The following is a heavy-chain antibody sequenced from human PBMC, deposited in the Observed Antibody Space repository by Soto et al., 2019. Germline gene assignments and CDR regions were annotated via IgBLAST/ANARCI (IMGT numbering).Heavy chain of an antibody. Sequence: GGSLRLSCAASGFTFTRYSMNWVRQAPGKGLEWVSSISSTTNYIYYGDSMKGRFTISRDNAKNSLYLEMNSLRAEDTAVYCCARESEDLTSNFDYWGQGTLVTVSS. CDR2: ISSTTNYI. J-gene: IGHJ4*02. V-gene: IGHV3-21*06. CDR3: ARESEDLTSNFDY. CDR1: GFTFTRYS.